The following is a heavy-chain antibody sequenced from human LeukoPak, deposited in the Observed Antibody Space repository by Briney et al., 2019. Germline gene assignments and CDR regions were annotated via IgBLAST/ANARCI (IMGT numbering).Heavy chain of an antibody. Sequence: SETLSLTCTVSGGSISPYYWSWIRQPPGKGLEWIGYIFYNGSTNYNPSLKSRVTISIDTSKNQFSLNLSSVTAADTAVYYCARRPNWGPVFDYWGQGTLVTVSS. J-gene: IGHJ4*02. D-gene: IGHD7-27*01. CDR3: ARRPNWGPVFDY. CDR2: IFYNGST. V-gene: IGHV4-59*01. CDR1: GGSISPYY.